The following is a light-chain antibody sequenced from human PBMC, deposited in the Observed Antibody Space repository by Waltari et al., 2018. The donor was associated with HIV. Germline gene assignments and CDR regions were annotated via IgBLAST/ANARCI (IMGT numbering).Light chain of an antibody. CDR1: NIGGKS. J-gene: IGLJ3*02. CDR2: YNS. CDR3: QVWDSSNEHVV. Sequence: SYVLTQPPSVSVAPGAAATISCGAWNIGGKSVDWYKQQPGQAPVLVTRYNSDRPSGITDRISGSNSGHTATLTITSVEAGDEATYYCQVWDSSNEHVVFGGGTELTVL. V-gene: IGLV3-21*04.